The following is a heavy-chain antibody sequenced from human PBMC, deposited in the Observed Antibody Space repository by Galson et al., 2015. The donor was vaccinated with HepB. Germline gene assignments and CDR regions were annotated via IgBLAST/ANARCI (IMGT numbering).Heavy chain of an antibody. D-gene: IGHD2-8*02. CDR2: IKSKTDGETT. V-gene: IGHV3-15*01. CDR1: GXPFNNAX. J-gene: IGHJ5*02. CDR3: TTDVYYSTYWSWLDP. Sequence: RLSCAASGXPFNNAXXTWVRXAPGMGLEWXXRIKSKTDGETTDYAAPVKGRFTISRDDSKNRLYLQMNSLKTEDTAVYYCTTDVYYSTYWSWLDPWGQGTLVTVSS.